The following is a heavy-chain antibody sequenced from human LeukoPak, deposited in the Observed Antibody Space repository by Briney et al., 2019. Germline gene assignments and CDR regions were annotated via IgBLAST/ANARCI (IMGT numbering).Heavy chain of an antibody. J-gene: IGHJ4*02. CDR3: ARDEYYYDSSGFDLDY. Sequence: GGSLRLSCAASGFTFSSYWMSWVRQAPGKGLEWGANIKQDGSEKYYVDSVKGRFTISRDNAKNSLYLQMNSLRAEDTAVYYCARDEYYYDSSGFDLDYWGQGTLVTVSS. D-gene: IGHD3-22*01. CDR1: GFTFSSYW. V-gene: IGHV3-7*01. CDR2: IKQDGSEK.